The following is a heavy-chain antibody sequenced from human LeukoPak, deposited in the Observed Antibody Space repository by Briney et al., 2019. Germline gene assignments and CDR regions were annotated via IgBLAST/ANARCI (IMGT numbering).Heavy chain of an antibody. V-gene: IGHV4-4*07. CDR3: GRQGYTASYYFVDY. J-gene: IGHJ4*02. CDR2: IYPTGTT. Sequence: SETLSLTCTVSGGSINSCYWGWVRQPAGKGLEWIGRIYPTGTTNYSPSFTSRLTMSLDTSKNQFSLKLRSVTAADTAVYYCGRQGYTASYYFVDYWSQGTLVTVSS. CDR1: GGSINSCY. D-gene: IGHD3-10*01.